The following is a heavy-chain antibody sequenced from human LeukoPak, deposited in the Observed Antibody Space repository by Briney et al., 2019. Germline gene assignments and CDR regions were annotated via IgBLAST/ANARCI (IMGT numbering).Heavy chain of an antibody. D-gene: IGHD5-18*01. J-gene: IGHJ6*03. V-gene: IGHV3-30-3*01. Sequence: GRSLRLSCAASGFTFSSYAMHWVRQAPGKGLEWVAVISYDGSNKYYADSVKGRFTISRDNSKNTLYLQMNSLRAEDTAVYYCARAGGYSYGPQQPPENYYYYYYMDVWGKGTTVTVSS. CDR3: ARAGGYSYGPQQPPENYYYYYYMDV. CDR2: ISYDGSNK. CDR1: GFTFSSYA.